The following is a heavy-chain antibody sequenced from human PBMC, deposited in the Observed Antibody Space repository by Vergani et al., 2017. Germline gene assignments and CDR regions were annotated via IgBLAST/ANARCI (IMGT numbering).Heavy chain of an antibody. D-gene: IGHD2-15*01. CDR3: ASKRGACRAAYCHSYDF. Sequence: QGQLQESGPGLVKPSETPSPPCTVSGDPVISNEYHLGWIRQPPGKGLGWIGSMDYSGSTSYNPSLESRISISFETPKNQFSLRLTSVTAADTAVYYCASKRGACRAAYCHSYDFWGPGTLVGVSS. V-gene: IGHV4-39*01. CDR1: GDPVISNEYH. CDR2: MDYSGST. J-gene: IGHJ4*02.